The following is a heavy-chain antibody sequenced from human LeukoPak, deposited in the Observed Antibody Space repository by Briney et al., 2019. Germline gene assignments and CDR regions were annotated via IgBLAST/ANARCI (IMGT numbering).Heavy chain of an antibody. Sequence: GRSLRLSCAASGFTFSSYGMHWVRQAPGKGLEWVAVIWYDGSNKYYADSVKDRFTISRDNSKNTLYLQMSSLRVEDTAVYYCAKDKGRPLESWELPDYWGQGTLVTVSS. CDR1: GFTFSSYG. D-gene: IGHD1-26*01. CDR3: AKDKGRPLESWELPDY. V-gene: IGHV3-33*03. J-gene: IGHJ4*02. CDR2: IWYDGSNK.